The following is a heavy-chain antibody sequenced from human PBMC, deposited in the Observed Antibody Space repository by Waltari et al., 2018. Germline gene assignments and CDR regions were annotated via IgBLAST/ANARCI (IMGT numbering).Heavy chain of an antibody. D-gene: IGHD2-8*01. CDR3: ARHGLRDCTNGVCSFQGMDV. Sequence: EVQLVQSGAEVKKPGESLTISCKGSGYSFTSYWIGWVRQMPGKGLGWMGIIYPGDSDTRYSPSFQGQVTISADKSISTAYLQWSSLKASDTAMYYCARHGLRDCTNGVCSFQGMDVWGQGTTVTVSS. CDR2: IYPGDSDT. CDR1: GYSFTSYW. V-gene: IGHV5-51*01. J-gene: IGHJ6*02.